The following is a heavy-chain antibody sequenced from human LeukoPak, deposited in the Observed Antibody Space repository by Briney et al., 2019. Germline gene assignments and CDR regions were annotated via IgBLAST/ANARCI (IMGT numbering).Heavy chain of an antibody. CDR2: ISSSSSTI. CDR1: GFTLSSYS. V-gene: IGHV3-48*04. J-gene: IGHJ4*02. D-gene: IGHD6-13*01. CDR3: ARDRDSSSLFDF. Sequence: GGSLRLSCAASGFTLSSYSMNWVRQAPGEGLEWISYISSSSSTIYYAGSVKGRFTISRAHATHSLYLQMNSPRAEDTAVYYCARDRDSSSLFDFWGQGTLVTVSS.